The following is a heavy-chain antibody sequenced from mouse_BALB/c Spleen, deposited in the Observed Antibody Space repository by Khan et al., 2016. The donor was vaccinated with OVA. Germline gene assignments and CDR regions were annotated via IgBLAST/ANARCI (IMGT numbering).Heavy chain of an antibody. CDR3: ARMCLRGGCAY. D-gene: IGHD1-1*01. Sequence: QVQLMESGAELAKPGASVKMSCKASGYTFINYWMHWVKQRPGQGLEWIGYINPTTGYTEYNQNFKDKATLTADKSSSTAYMQLSSLTSEDSAVXYGARMCLRGGCAYWGQGTTLTVSS. CDR1: GYTFINYW. CDR2: INPTTGYT. J-gene: IGHJ2*01. V-gene: IGHV1-7*01.